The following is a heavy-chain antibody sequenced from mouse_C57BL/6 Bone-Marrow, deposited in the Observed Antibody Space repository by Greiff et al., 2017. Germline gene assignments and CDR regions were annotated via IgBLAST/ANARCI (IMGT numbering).Heavy chain of an antibody. Sequence: VKLMESGAALARPGASVKLSCKASGYTFTSYGISWVKQRTGQGLEWIGEIYPRSGNTYYNEKFKGKATLTADKSSSTAYMELRSLTSEDSAVYFCAREYDYGSSYWGQGTLVTVSA. CDR1: GYTFTSYG. D-gene: IGHD2-4*01. J-gene: IGHJ3*01. V-gene: IGHV1-81*01. CDR2: IYPRSGNT. CDR3: AREYDYGSSY.